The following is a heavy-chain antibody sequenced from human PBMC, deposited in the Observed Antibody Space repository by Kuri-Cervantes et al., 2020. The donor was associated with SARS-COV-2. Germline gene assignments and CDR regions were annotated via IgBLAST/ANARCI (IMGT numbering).Heavy chain of an antibody. Sequence: GESLKISCSASGFTFSSYVLHWVRQAPGKGLQYVSAISPSGDSTYYADSVEGRFTISRDNSKNTLYLQMSSLRTEDTAVYYCARSTPFRRLVVISQGGAFDIWGQGTMVTVSS. V-gene: IGHV3-64D*06. CDR1: GFTFSSYV. CDR3: ARSTPFRRLVVISQGGAFDI. CDR2: ISPSGDST. D-gene: IGHD3-22*01. J-gene: IGHJ3*02.